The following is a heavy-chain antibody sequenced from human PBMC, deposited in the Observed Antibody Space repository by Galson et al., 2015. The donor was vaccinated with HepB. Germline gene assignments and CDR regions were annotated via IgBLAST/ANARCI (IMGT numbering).Heavy chain of an antibody. Sequence: SVKVSCKASGGTFSSYAISWVRQAPGQGLEWMGGIIPIFGTANYAQKFQGRVTITADESTSTAYMELSSLRSEDTAVYYCARGEGWELLAPFDYWGQGTLVTVSS. D-gene: IGHD1-26*01. CDR1: GGTFSSYA. CDR3: ARGEGWELLAPFDY. CDR2: IIPIFGTA. J-gene: IGHJ4*02. V-gene: IGHV1-69*13.